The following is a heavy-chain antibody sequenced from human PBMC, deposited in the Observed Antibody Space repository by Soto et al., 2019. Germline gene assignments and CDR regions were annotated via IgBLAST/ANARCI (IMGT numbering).Heavy chain of an antibody. CDR3: VKSNDLGDCDFKFDY. CDR2: ISSDGSYE. J-gene: IGHJ4*02. CDR1: GFTFSNYG. Sequence: QVQLVESGGGVVQPGRSLRLSCAASGFTFSNYGMHWVRQAPGKGLEWVAVISSDGSYEYYGDSVKGRFTVSRDNSKNTLYVQMDSLSAEDTAVYYCVKSNDLGDCDFKFDYWGQGTLVTVSS. D-gene: IGHD4-17*01. V-gene: IGHV3-30*18.